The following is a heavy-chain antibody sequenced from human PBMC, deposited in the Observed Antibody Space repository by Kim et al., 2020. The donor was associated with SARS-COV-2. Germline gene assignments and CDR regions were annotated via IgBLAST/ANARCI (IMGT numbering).Heavy chain of an antibody. CDR3: AKDAPNEGEVSLSDFDY. CDR2: ISGSGGST. J-gene: IGHJ4*02. CDR1: GFTFSNYA. V-gene: IGHV3-23*01. D-gene: IGHD3-16*02. Sequence: GGSLRLSYAASGFTFSNYAMSWVRQAPGKGLEWVSAISGSGGSTYYADSVKGRFTISRDNSRNTLYLQMNSLRAEDTAVYYCAKDAPNEGEVSLSDFDYWGQGTLVTVSS.